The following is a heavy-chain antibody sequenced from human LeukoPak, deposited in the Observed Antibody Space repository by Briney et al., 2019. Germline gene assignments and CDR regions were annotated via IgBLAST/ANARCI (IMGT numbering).Heavy chain of an antibody. J-gene: IGHJ4*02. CDR3: ARGGGSSSVPFDY. V-gene: IGHV4-34*01. CDR1: GGSFGGYY. CDR2: INHSGST. D-gene: IGHD6-13*01. Sequence: SETLSLTCAVYGGSFGGYYWSWIRRPPGKGLEWIGEINHSGSTNYNPSLKSRVTISVDTSKNQFSLKLSSVTAADTAVYYCARGGGSSSVPFDYWGQGTLVTVSS.